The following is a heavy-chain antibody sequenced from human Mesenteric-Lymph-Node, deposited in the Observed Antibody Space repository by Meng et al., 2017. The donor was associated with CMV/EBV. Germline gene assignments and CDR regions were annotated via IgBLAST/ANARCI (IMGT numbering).Heavy chain of an antibody. CDR2: ISPHSGGI. D-gene: IGHD2-8*02. CDR1: EQTFSDYY. CDR3: APRDTGSFDY. J-gene: IGHJ4*02. V-gene: IGHV1-2*02. Sequence: ASVKVSCKASEQTFSDYYVHWVRRAPGQGLEWMGWISPHSGGINLAQKFQGRVTMTRDTSISTAYMELNRLSSDDTAVYYCAPRDTGSFDYWGQGTLVTVSS.